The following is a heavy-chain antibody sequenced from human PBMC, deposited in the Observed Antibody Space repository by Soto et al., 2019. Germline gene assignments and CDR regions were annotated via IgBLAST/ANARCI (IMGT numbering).Heavy chain of an antibody. J-gene: IGHJ5*02. Sequence: QVQLQESGPGLVKPSQTLSLTCTVSGGSISSGGYYWSWIRQHPGKGLEWIGYIYYSGSTYYNPSLKSRVTISVETSKNQFSLKLSSVTAADTAVYYCARGGYFDWNDSTGDPYNWFDPWGQVTLVTVSS. D-gene: IGHD3-9*01. CDR3: ARGGYFDWNDSTGDPYNWFDP. CDR1: GGSISSGGYY. CDR2: IYYSGST. V-gene: IGHV4-31*03.